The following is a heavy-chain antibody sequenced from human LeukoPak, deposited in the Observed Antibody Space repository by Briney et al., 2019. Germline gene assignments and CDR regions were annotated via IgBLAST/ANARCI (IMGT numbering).Heavy chain of an antibody. J-gene: IGHJ4*02. V-gene: IGHV5-10-1*01. CDR1: GYSFTSYW. CDR3: ARASRITVFGVSYPGYFDY. Sequence: GESLRISCKGSGYSFTSYWISWVRQMPGKGLEWMGRIDPSDSYTNYSPSFQGHVTISADKSISTAYLQRSSLKASDTAMYYCARASRITVFGVSYPGYFDYWGQGTLVTVSS. D-gene: IGHD3-3*01. CDR2: IDPSDSYT.